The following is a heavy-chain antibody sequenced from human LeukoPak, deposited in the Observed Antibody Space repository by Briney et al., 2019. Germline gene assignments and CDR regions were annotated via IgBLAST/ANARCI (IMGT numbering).Heavy chain of an antibody. CDR1: GVTFRNYA. CDR2: ISYDGSNK. CDR3: AKDNVAAAGRYFDY. D-gene: IGHD6-13*01. Sequence: GRALRLSCVVSGVTFRNYAMHWVRQAPGQGLEWVAVISYDGSNKYFADSVKGRFTISRDNSKNTLYLQMHSLRAEDTAVYYCAKDNVAAAGRYFDYWGQGTLVTVSS. J-gene: IGHJ4*02. V-gene: IGHV3-30*18.